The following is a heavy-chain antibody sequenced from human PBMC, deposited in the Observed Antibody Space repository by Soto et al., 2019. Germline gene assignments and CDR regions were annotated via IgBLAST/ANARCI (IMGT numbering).Heavy chain of an antibody. V-gene: IGHV4-61*03. CDR1: GDSVTSGSYY. Sequence: SETLSLTCIASGDSVTSGSYYWTWLRQPPGKGLEWIGYISYTGRTKYNPSLQSRVTISVDTSKNDFSLNLSSVTAADTAVYFCAREWGLLPYYVMNVWGHGTAVTVSS. D-gene: IGHD7-27*01. J-gene: IGHJ6*02. CDR3: AREWGLLPYYVMNV. CDR2: ISYTGRT.